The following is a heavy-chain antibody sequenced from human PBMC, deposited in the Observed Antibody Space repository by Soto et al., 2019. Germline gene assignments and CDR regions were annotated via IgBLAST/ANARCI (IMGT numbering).Heavy chain of an antibody. V-gene: IGHV1-69*01. Sequence: QVQLVQSGAEVKKPGSSVKVSCKASGGTFSSYAISWVRQAPGQGLEWMGGIIPIFGTANYAHKFQGRVTITADESTSTAYMELSSLRSEDTAVYYGARDRTVRGVIAGWFDPWGQGTLVTVSS. CDR3: ARDRTVRGVIAGWFDP. J-gene: IGHJ5*02. D-gene: IGHD3-10*01. CDR2: IIPIFGTA. CDR1: GGTFSSYA.